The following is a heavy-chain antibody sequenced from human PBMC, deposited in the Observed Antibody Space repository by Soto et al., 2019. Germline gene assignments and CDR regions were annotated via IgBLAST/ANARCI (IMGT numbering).Heavy chain of an antibody. V-gene: IGHV3-21*01. Sequence: GGSLRLSCAASGFTFSSYSMNWVRQAPGKGLEWVSSISSSSSYIYYADSVKGRFTISRDNAKNSLYLQMNSLRAEDTAVYYCARVRVGCSGGSCYPSYYYYYGMDVWGQGTTVTVS. CDR3: ARVRVGCSGGSCYPSYYYYYGMDV. D-gene: IGHD2-15*01. J-gene: IGHJ6*02. CDR1: GFTFSSYS. CDR2: ISSSSSYI.